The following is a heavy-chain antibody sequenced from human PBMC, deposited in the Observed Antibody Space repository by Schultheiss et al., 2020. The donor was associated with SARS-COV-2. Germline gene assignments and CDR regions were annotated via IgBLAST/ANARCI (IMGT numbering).Heavy chain of an antibody. J-gene: IGHJ5*02. CDR2: INPSGGST. Sequence: ASVKVSCKASGYTFTGYYMHWVRQAPGQGLEWMGIINPSGGSTSYAQKFQGRVTLTTDTSTNTAYMELRSLRSDDTAVYYCARDTNWFDPWGQGTLVTVSS. CDR3: ARDTNWFDP. CDR1: GYTFTGYY. V-gene: IGHV1-46*01.